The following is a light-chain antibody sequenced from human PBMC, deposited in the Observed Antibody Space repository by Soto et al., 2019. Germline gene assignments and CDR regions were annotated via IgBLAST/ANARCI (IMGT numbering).Light chain of an antibody. CDR1: QSVSSY. J-gene: IGKJ4*01. Sequence: IVLTQSPATLSLSPGERATLSCRASQSVSSYLAWYQQKPGQAPRLLIYAASNRATGIPARFSGSGSGTDVTLTISSLEPEDFAVYYCQQRSNWPLTFGGGTKVDIK. CDR2: AAS. V-gene: IGKV3-11*01. CDR3: QQRSNWPLT.